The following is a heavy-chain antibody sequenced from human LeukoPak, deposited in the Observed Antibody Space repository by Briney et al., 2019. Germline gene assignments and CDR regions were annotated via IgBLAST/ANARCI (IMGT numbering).Heavy chain of an antibody. Sequence: ASGKLCCNAAGYTFTSYYMHLVRQGHGQGLEWKGIISHSGGSTSYAQKFQGRVTMTRDTYTSTVYMELSSLRSDDTAVYYCGRTTGKRFDPWAQGTLVTVSS. CDR3: GRTTGKRFDP. CDR2: ISHSGGST. D-gene: IGHD1-1*01. J-gene: IGHJ5*02. V-gene: IGHV1-46*01. CDR1: GYTFTSYY.